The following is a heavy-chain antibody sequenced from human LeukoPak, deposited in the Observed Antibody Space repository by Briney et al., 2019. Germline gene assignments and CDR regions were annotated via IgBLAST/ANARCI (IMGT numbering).Heavy chain of an antibody. CDR3: ARGHYYMDV. Sequence: KPSETLSLTCTVSGGSFSSYFWTWIRQPAGKGLEWIGRIYASGGTNFNPSLRSRVTMSLDTSKNQFSLKLSSVTAADTAAYYCARGHYYMDVWGKGTTVTISS. V-gene: IGHV4-4*07. J-gene: IGHJ6*03. CDR2: IYASGGT. CDR1: GGSFSSYF.